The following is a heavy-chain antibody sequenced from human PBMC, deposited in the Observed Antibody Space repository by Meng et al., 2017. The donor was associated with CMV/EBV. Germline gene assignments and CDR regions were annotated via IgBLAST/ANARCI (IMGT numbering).Heavy chain of an antibody. D-gene: IGHD3-9*01. V-gene: IGHV3-23*01. CDR2: ISGSGGST. J-gene: IGHJ6*02. Sequence: GGSLRLSCAASGFTFSSYAMSWVRQAPGKGLEWVSAISGSGGSTYYADSVKGRFTISRDNSKNTLYLQMNSLRAEDTAVYYCAKERKAYYDILTADYGMDVWGLGTTVTVSS. CDR3: AKERKAYYDILTADYGMDV. CDR1: GFTFSSYA.